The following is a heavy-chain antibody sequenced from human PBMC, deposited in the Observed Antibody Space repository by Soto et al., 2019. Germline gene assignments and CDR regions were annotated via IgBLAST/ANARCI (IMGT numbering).Heavy chain of an antibody. D-gene: IGHD2-15*01. J-gene: IGHJ6*02. V-gene: IGHV1-69*06. Sequence: QEELVQSGAEVKKPGSSVNISCKASEGTFSVYSITWVLQAPGQRLEWMGEIIPLLRTVKYAQRFQGRVTITGDKSTSTSYMGLSSLTSDDTAVYYCARAPLDLFCYMDVWGRGTSVTVS. CDR2: IIPLLRTV. CDR1: EGTFSVYS. CDR3: ARAPLDLFCYMDV.